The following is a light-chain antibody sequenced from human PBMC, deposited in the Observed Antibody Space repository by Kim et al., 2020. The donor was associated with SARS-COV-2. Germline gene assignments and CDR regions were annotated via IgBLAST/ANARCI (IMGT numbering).Light chain of an antibody. V-gene: IGKV4-1*01. J-gene: IGKJ3*01. CDR1: QSVLYSSNNKNY. CDR3: QQYYTTPLT. Sequence: ATINGTSSQSVLYSSNNKNYLAWHQQKPGQPPKLLIYWASTRKSGVPDRFSGSGSGTDFTLTISSLQAEDVAVYYCQQYYTTPLTFGPGTKVDIK. CDR2: WAS.